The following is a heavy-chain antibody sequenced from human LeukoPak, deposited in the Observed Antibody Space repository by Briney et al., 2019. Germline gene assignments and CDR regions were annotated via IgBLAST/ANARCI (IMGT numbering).Heavy chain of an antibody. CDR1: GGTFSSYA. D-gene: IGHD3-10*01. J-gene: IGHJ4*02. V-gene: IGHV1-69*05. CDR2: IIPIFGTA. CDR3: ARAGLSVRGAVGPDY. Sequence: ASVKVSCKASGGTFSSYAISWVRQAPGQGLEWMGGIIPIFGTANYAQKFQGRVTITTDESTSTAYMELSSLRSEDTAVYYCARAGLSVRGAVGPDYWGQGTLVTVSS.